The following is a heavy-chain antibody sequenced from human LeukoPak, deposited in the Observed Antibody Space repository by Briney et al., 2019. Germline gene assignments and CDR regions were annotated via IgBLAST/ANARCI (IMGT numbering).Heavy chain of an antibody. D-gene: IGHD6-19*01. V-gene: IGHV3-33*01. J-gene: IGHJ4*02. CDR3: AREPLYSSGWDY. CDR2: IWYDGSNK. Sequence: GRSLRLSCAASGFTFSSYGMHWVRQAPSKGLEWVAVIWYDGSNKYYADSVKGRFTISRDNSKNTLYLQMNSLRAEDTAVYYCAREPLYSSGWDYWGQGTLVTVSS. CDR1: GFTFSSYG.